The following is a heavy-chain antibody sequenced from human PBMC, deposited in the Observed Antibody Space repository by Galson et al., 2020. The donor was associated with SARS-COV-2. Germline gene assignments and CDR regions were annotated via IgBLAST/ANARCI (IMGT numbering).Heavy chain of an antibody. J-gene: IGHJ4*02. D-gene: IGHD1-26*01. CDR3: ARGGEWELPYYFDY. Sequence: GESLKISCAASGFTFSNYVMHWVRQAPGKGPEWVAVISSDGSNSFYADSLKGRFTSSRDNSKSTLYLQMNSLRAEDTAVYYCARGGEWELPYYFDYWGQGTLVTVSS. CDR1: GFTFSNYV. V-gene: IGHV3-30*04. CDR2: ISSDGSNS.